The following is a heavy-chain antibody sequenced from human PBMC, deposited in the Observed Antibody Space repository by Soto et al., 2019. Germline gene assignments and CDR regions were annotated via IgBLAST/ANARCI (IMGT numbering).Heavy chain of an antibody. J-gene: IGHJ4*02. CDR3: TRDTDYGGKDC. D-gene: IGHD4-17*01. V-gene: IGHV3-48*02. Sequence: SGFTFSSYWMNWVRQAPGKGLEWVSYLSRSSRSSSTIYYADSVKGRFTISRDNVKNSLYLQMNSLRDEDTAVYYCTRDTDYGGKDCWGQGTLVTVSS. CDR1: GFTFSSYW. CDR2: LSRSSRSSSTI.